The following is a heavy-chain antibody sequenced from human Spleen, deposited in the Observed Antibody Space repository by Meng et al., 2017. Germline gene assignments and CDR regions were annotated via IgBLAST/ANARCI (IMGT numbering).Heavy chain of an antibody. Sequence: SETLSPTCTVSGYSINTDYYWGWIRQPPGKGLEWIGSIYPSGSAYYNTSLKSRVTISVHLSKNQISLKLSSVTAADTAVYYCARGMYYYSSGSYSYYCDYWGQGKQVT. J-gene: IGHJ4*02. CDR3: ARGMYYYSSGSYSYYCDY. V-gene: IGHV4-38-2*02. CDR2: IYPSGSA. D-gene: IGHD3-10*01. CDR1: GYSINTDYY.